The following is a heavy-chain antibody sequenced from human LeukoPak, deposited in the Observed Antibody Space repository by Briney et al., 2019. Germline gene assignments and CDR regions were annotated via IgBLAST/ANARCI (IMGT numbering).Heavy chain of an antibody. D-gene: IGHD3-16*01. Sequence: PGGSLRLSCAASGFTFSSYAMSWVRQAPGKGLEWVANIKQDGSEKNYVGSVKGRFTISRDNAKSSLYLQMNSLRAEDTAVYYCARGQAGGDFDYWGQGTLVTVSS. J-gene: IGHJ4*02. CDR3: ARGQAGGDFDY. CDR2: IKQDGSEK. V-gene: IGHV3-7*01. CDR1: GFTFSSYA.